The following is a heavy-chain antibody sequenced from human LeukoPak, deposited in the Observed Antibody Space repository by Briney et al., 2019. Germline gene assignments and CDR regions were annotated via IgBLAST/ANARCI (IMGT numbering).Heavy chain of an antibody. D-gene: IGHD2-2*01. CDR2: IYYRGNI. CDR1: GYSISSNNW. Sequence: SDTLSLTCAVSGYSISSNNWWGWIRQPPGKGLEWIGCIYYRGNIYFNPSLKSRVTMSVDTSKNQFSLKLSSVTAVDTAVYYCERLSPPSHTDIYQYYFDYWGLGTLVTVSS. CDR3: ERLSPPSHTDIYQYYFDY. V-gene: IGHV4-28*05. J-gene: IGHJ4*02.